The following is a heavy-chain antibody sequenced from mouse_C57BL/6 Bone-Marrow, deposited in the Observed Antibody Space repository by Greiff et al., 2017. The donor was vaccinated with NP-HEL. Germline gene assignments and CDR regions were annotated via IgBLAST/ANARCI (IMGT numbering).Heavy chain of an antibody. CDR3: ARRWLRHAMDY. CDR1: GYTFTSYW. V-gene: IGHV1-64*01. D-gene: IGHD2-2*01. CDR2: IHPNSGST. J-gene: IGHJ4*01. Sequence: VQLQQPGAELVKPGASVKLSCKASGYTFTSYWMHWVKQRPGQGLEWIGMIHPNSGSTNYNEKFKSKATLTVDKSSSTAYMQLSSLTSEDSAVYYCARRWLRHAMDYWGQGTSVTVSS.